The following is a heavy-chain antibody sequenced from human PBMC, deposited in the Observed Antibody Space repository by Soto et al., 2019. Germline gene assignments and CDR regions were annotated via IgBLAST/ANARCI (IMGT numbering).Heavy chain of an antibody. V-gene: IGHV4-59*01. D-gene: IGHD3-9*01. CDR3: ASVAYYDIMTGVPPLSAY. J-gene: IGHJ1*01. CDR2: IYYSGST. Sequence: KGLERIGYIYYSGSTNYTHSVKSRVTRSVDTSKKQFSLKLSSVTAADTAVYYCASVAYYDIMTGVPPLSAYRVHGTAVTVSS.